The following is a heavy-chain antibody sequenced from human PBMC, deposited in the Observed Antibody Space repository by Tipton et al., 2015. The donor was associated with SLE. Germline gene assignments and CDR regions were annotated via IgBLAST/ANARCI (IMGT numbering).Heavy chain of an antibody. CDR3: ARVVSERYFDY. J-gene: IGHJ4*02. Sequence: TLSLTCTVSGGSISTSANYWTWIRQHPGKGLEWIGYVYHWGNTYYNPSLMSRLTVSADTSKNQFSLRLSSVTAADTAVYYCARVVSERYFDYWGQGILVTVSS. D-gene: IGHD5/OR15-5a*01. V-gene: IGHV4-30-4*08. CDR1: GGSISTSANY. CDR2: VYHWGNT.